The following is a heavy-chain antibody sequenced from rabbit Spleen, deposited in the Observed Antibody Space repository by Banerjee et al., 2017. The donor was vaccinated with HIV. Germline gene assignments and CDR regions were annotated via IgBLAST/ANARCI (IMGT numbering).Heavy chain of an antibody. J-gene: IGHJ6*01. D-gene: IGHD4-1*01. CDR3: ARDLPDVIGWNFGW. CDR1: GFSFSSGYY. Sequence: KESGGGLVKPGASLTLTCKASGFSFSSGYYMSWVRQAPGKGLEWIGCIGTGTGSTYYASWAKGRFTISKTSSTTVTLQMTSLTAADTATYFCARDLPDVIGWNFGWWGQGTLVTVS. CDR2: IGTGTGST. V-gene: IGHV1S40*01.